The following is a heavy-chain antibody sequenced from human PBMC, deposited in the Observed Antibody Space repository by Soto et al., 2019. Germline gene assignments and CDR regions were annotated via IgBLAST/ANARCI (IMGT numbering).Heavy chain of an antibody. V-gene: IGHV3-23*01. CDR2: IHPSGGST. J-gene: IGHJ4*02. D-gene: IGHD3-9*01. Sequence: GGSLRLSCAAAGFMFSSYGMSWVRQAPGKGLQWVATIHPSGGSTHYAESVRGRFTISRDNSRDTLYLQMNSLSAEDTAVYYCAKDPSTGPPDCWGQGALVTVSS. CDR1: GFMFSSYG. CDR3: AKDPSTGPPDC.